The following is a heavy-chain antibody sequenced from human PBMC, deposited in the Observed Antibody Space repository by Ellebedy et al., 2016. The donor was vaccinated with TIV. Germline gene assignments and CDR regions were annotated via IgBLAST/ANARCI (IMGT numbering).Heavy chain of an antibody. Sequence: ASVKVSXNASGYTFSTYYMHWVRQAPGQGLEWMGIINPTGGSTSYAQKFQGRVTMTKDTSTSTVYMELSSLRSEDTAVYFCASRSRSGLVAVGNDYYAMDVWGQGTTVTVSS. CDR2: INPTGGST. CDR1: GYTFSTYY. J-gene: IGHJ6*02. D-gene: IGHD6-19*01. V-gene: IGHV1-46*01. CDR3: ASRSRSGLVAVGNDYYAMDV.